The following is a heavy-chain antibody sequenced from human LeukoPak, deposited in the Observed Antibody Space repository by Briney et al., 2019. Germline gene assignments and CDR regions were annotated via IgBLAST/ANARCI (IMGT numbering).Heavy chain of an antibody. CDR2: ISSSSSYI. J-gene: IGHJ6*02. D-gene: IGHD3-9*01. CDR1: GFTFSSYS. CDR3: ARDPHRERSYYDILTGNNYYYGMDV. Sequence: KAGGSLRLSCAASGFTFSSYSMNWVRQAPGKGLEWVSSISSSSSYIYYADSVKGRFTISRDNAKNSLYLQMNSLGAEDTAVYYCARDPHRERSYYDILTGNNYYYGMDVWGQGTTVTVSS. V-gene: IGHV3-21*01.